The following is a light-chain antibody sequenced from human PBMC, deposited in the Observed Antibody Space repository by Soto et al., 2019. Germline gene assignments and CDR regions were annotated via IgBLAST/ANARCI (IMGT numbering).Light chain of an antibody. V-gene: IGLV4-60*03. J-gene: IGLJ3*02. CDR1: SDHSSYI. Sequence: QPVLTQSSSASASLGSSVKLTCTLGSDHSSYIIAWHQQQPGQAPRFLMKLERSGTYNKGSGVPDRFSGSSSGADRYLTISNLQSDDEAAYYCETWTSNTRVFGGGTKVTVL. CDR3: ETWTSNTRV. CDR2: LERSGTY.